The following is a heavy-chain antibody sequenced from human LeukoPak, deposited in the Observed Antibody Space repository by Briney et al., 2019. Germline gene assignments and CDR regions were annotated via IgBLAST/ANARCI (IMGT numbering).Heavy chain of an antibody. CDR2: INIHDDA. J-gene: IGHJ4*02. CDR3: AKGGKGYYDSSGYYLPDY. Sequence: GGSLRLSCAASGFSVSGNYLTWVRQAPGRGLEWVSFINIHDDAFYADSVKGRFTISRDNSKNTLYLQMNSLRAEDTAVYYCAKGGKGYYDSSGYYLPDYWGQGTLVTVSS. CDR1: GFSVSGNY. V-gene: IGHV3-53*01. D-gene: IGHD3-22*01.